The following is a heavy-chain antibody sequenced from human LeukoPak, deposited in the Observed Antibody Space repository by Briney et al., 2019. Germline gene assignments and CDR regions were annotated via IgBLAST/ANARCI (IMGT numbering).Heavy chain of an antibody. V-gene: IGHV4-59*01. J-gene: IGHJ5*02. CDR1: GGSISSYY. CDR3: ARHLPKRDWFDP. Sequence: SETLSLTCTVSGGSISSYYWSWIRQPPGKGLEWIGYIYYSGSTNYNPSLKSRVTISVDTSKNQFSLKLSSVTAADTAVYYCARHLPKRDWFDPWGQGTLVTVSS. CDR2: IYYSGST.